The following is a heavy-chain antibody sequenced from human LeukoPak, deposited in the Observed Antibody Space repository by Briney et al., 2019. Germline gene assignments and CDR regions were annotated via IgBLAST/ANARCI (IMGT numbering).Heavy chain of an antibody. CDR3: ARVRAVAGPLDY. J-gene: IGHJ4*02. Sequence: VSYISSSGSTIYYADSVKGRFTISRDNAKNSLYLQMNSLRAEDTAVYYCARVRAVAGPLDYWGQGTLVTVSS. V-gene: IGHV3-48*03. D-gene: IGHD6-19*01. CDR2: ISSSGSTI.